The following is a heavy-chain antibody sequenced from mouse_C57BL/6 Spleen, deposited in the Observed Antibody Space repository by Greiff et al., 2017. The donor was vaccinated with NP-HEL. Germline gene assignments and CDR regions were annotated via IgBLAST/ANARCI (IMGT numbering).Heavy chain of an antibody. V-gene: IGHV3-6*01. D-gene: IGHD2-13*01. J-gene: IGHJ2*01. CDR3: ARGSALTR. CDR2: ISYDGSN. Sequence: EVKLVESGPGLVKPSQSLSLTCSVTGYSITSGYYWNWIRQFPGNKLEWMGYISYDGSNNYNPSLKNRISITRDTSKNQFFLKLNSVTTEDTATYYCARGSALTRWGQGTTLTVSS. CDR1: GYSITSGYY.